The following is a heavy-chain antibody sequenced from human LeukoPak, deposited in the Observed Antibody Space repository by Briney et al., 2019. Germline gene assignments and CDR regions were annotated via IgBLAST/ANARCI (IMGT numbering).Heavy chain of an antibody. CDR1: GYTFTSYD. J-gene: IGHJ6*02. CDR3: ARSGLPMVRGVIIKSYYYYGMDA. V-gene: IGHV1-8*01. CDR2: MNPNSGNT. Sequence: ASVKVSCKASGYTFTSYDINWVRQATGQGLEWMGWMNPNSGNTGYAQKFQGRVTMTRNTSISIAYMELSSLGSEDTAVYYCARSGLPMVRGVIIKSYYYYGMDAWGQGTTVTVS. D-gene: IGHD3-10*01.